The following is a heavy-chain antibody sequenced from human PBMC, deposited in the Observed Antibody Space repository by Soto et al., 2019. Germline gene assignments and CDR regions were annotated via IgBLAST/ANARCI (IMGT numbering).Heavy chain of an antibody. CDR1: GYSFTSYW. J-gene: IGHJ6*03. CDR2: IYPGDSDT. Sequence: PGESLKISCKGSGYSFTSYWIGWVRQMPGKGLEWMGIIYPGDSDTRYSPSFQGQVTISADKSISTAYLQWSSLKASDTAMYYCARGMTTVTSYYYYYMDVWGKGTTVTVSS. CDR3: ARGMTTVTSYYYYYMDV. V-gene: IGHV5-51*01. D-gene: IGHD4-4*01.